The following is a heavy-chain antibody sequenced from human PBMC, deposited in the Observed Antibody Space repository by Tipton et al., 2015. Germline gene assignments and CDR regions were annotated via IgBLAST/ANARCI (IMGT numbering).Heavy chain of an antibody. CDR2: IYTSGST. V-gene: IGHV4-4*07. CDR3: ARTSITIFGVARRYFDL. Sequence: TLSLTCTVSGGSISSYYRSWIRQPAGKGLEWIGRIYTSGSTNYNPSLKSRVTMSVDTSKNQFSLKLSSVTAADTAVYYCARTSITIFGVARRYFDLWGRGTLVTVSS. D-gene: IGHD3-3*01. J-gene: IGHJ2*01. CDR1: GGSISSYY.